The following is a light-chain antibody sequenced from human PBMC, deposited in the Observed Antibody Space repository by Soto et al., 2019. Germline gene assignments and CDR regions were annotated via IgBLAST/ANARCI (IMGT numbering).Light chain of an antibody. J-gene: IGKJ4*01. CDR2: GAS. CDR1: QAITSY. Sequence: IQFAQSSSSLSASFGHSVSISLRASQAITSYLAWYQQKPGKAPNLLIYGASTLQSGVPSRFSGSGSGTDFTLTINSLQAEDFATYYCQQTRSYPSTFGGGTKVDIK. CDR3: QQTRSYPST. V-gene: IGKV1-9*01.